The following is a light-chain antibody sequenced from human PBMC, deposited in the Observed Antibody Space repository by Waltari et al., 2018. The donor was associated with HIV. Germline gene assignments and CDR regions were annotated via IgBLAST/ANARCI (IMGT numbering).Light chain of an antibody. CDR2: CAS. Sequence: DIVMTQSPDSLAVSLGERATINCKSSQSVLYSSSNRNYLAWYQQKPGQPPKLLIYCASTRESGVPDRFSGSGSGTDFTLTISSLQAEDVAVYYCQQYYSSPWTFGQGTKVEIK. V-gene: IGKV4-1*01. CDR3: QQYYSSPWT. CDR1: QSVLYSSSNRNY. J-gene: IGKJ1*01.